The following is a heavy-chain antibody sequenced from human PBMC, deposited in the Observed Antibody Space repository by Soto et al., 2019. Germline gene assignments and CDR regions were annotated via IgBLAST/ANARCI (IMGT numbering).Heavy chain of an antibody. J-gene: IGHJ1*01. Sequence: GESLKISCKGSGYSFTSYWIGWVRQMPGKGLEWMGIIYPGDSDTRYSPSFQGQVTISADKSISTAYLQWSSLKASDTAMYYCAASTRRYGAYRYFFNHWGQGTPVTVSS. CDR1: GYSFTSYW. D-gene: IGHD5-12*01. CDR3: AASTRRYGAYRYFFNH. V-gene: IGHV5-51*01. CDR2: IYPGDSDT.